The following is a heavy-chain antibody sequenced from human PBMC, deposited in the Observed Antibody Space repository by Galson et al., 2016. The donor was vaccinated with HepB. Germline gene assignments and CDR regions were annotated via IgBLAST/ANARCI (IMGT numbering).Heavy chain of an antibody. Sequence: SETLSLTCTVSGGSISGHYWSWIRQPPGKGLEWIGFISLRGSGSTSYNPSLKSRVTISGGTSKNQIPLRLRPVIAADTAVYYCASHDYWNDNHDSFDIWGQGTRVTVSS. CDR1: GGSISGHY. CDR3: ASHDYWNDNHDSFDI. V-gene: IGHV4-59*11. CDR2: ISLRGSGST. J-gene: IGHJ3*02. D-gene: IGHD3/OR15-3a*01.